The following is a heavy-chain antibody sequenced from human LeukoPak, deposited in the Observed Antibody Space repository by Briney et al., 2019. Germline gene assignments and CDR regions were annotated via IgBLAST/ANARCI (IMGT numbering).Heavy chain of an antibody. Sequence: EASVKVSCKASGYTFTGYYMHWVRQAPGQGLEWMGWVNPDSGNTGYAQKFQGRVTMTRNTSISTAYMELSSLRSEDTAMYYCARADYDFVWGSYRLPDPWGQGTLVTVSS. CDR1: GYTFTGYY. CDR3: ARADYDFVWGSYRLPDP. D-gene: IGHD3-16*02. V-gene: IGHV1-8*02. CDR2: VNPDSGNT. J-gene: IGHJ5*02.